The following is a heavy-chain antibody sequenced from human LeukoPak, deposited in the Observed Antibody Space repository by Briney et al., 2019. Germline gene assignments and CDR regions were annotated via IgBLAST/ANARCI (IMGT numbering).Heavy chain of an antibody. Sequence: GESLKISCAASGFTFRDYGMHWVRQAPGKGLEWVAFIRYDGTTKYYADSVKGRFTISRDNSKNTLYLQMESLRPEVTAVYYCAKDWYNSGLWYLDYWGQGTLVTVSS. CDR1: GFTFRDYG. D-gene: IGHD6-19*01. CDR3: AKDWYNSGLWYLDY. V-gene: IGHV3-30*02. CDR2: IRYDGTTK. J-gene: IGHJ4*02.